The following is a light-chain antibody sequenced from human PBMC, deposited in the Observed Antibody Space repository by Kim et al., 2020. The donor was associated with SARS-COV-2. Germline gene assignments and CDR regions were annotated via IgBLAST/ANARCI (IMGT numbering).Light chain of an antibody. J-gene: IGLJ2*01. CDR3: RPWDSSSDHVV. CDR2: YDS. Sequence: APGQTARITCGGDNIGSKSVHWYQQKPGQAPVLVIYYDSDRPSGIPERFFGSNSRNTATLTISRVEAGDEADYYCRPWDSSSDHVVFGGGTQLTVL. CDR1: NIGSKS. V-gene: IGLV3-21*04.